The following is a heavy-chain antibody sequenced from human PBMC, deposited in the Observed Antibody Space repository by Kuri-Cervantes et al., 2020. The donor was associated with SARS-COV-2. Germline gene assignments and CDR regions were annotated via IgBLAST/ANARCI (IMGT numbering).Heavy chain of an antibody. J-gene: IGHJ5*02. CDR1: GGSISRSSHF. CDR2: IHYRGTT. V-gene: IGHV4-39*02. Sequence: SETLSLTCTVSGGSISRSSHFWGWIRQPPGKGLEWIGSIHYRGTTYYKPSLNSRVTISVDTSKNLFSLRLTSVTATDTAIYYCATGRVVTCGYWFDPWGQGILVTVSS. CDR3: ATGRVVTCGYWFDP. D-gene: IGHD2-15*01.